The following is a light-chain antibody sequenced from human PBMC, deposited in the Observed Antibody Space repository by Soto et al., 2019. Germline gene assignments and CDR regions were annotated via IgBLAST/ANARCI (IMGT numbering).Light chain of an antibody. J-gene: IGKJ5*01. CDR3: QQSYSTPIT. Sequence: TQSPLSLPVTPAEPASISCRASQGIRSELGWYQQKPGQAPKLLIYAASSLQSGVPSRFSGSGSGTDFTLTISGLKHEDFATYYCQQSYSTPITFGQGTRLEIK. CDR2: AAS. V-gene: IGKV1-39*01. CDR1: QGIRSE.